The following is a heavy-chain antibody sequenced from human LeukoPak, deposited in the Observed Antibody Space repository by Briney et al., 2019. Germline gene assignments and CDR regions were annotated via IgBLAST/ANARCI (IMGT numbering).Heavy chain of an antibody. CDR3: ARGRAIFGVVIQFDY. Sequence: ASVKVSCKASGYTFTSYDINWVRQATGQGLEWMGSMNPNSGNTGYAQKFQGRVTITRNTSISTAYMELSSLRSEDTAVYYCARGRAIFGVVIQFDYWGQGTLVTVSS. D-gene: IGHD3-3*01. CDR2: MNPNSGNT. CDR1: GYTFTSYD. J-gene: IGHJ4*02. V-gene: IGHV1-8*03.